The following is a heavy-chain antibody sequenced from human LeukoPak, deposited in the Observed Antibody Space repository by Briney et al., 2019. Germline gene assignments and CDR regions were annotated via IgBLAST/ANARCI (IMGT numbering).Heavy chain of an antibody. V-gene: IGHV4-34*01. CDR1: GGSFSGYY. J-gene: IGHJ4*02. CDR2: INHSGST. Sequence: SETLSLTCAVYGGSFSGYYWSWIRQPPGKGLEWIGEINHSGSTNYNPSLKSRVTISVDTSKNQFSLKLSSVTAADTAVYYCVRAPYSTGRGFYFDSWGQGTLVTVSS. CDR3: VRAPYSTGRGFYFDS. D-gene: IGHD2-8*02.